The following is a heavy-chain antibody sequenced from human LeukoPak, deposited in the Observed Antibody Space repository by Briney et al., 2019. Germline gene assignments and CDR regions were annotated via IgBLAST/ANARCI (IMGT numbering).Heavy chain of an antibody. V-gene: IGHV1-46*01. CDR2: INPSGGST. CDR1: GYTFTSYY. J-gene: IGHJ4*02. CDR3: ASNRYCSGGSCYALGY. Sequence: ASVKVSCMASGYTFTSYYMHWVRQAPGQGLEWMGIINPSGGSTSYAQKFQGRVTMTRDTSTSTVYMELSSLRSEDTAVYYCASNRYCSGGSCYALGYWGQGTLVTVSS. D-gene: IGHD2-15*01.